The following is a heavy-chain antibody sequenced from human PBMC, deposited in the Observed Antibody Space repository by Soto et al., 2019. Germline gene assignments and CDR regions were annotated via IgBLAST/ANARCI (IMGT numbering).Heavy chain of an antibody. CDR3: ARDFKRNYDSSGYYYGY. V-gene: IGHV1-3*01. CDR1: GYTFTSYA. Sequence: ASVKVSCKASGYTFTSYAIHWVRQAPGQRLEWMGWINAGNGNTKYSQKFQGRVTITRDTSASTAYMELSSLRSEDTAVYYCARDFKRNYDSSGYYYGYWGQGTLVTVSS. D-gene: IGHD3-22*01. J-gene: IGHJ4*02. CDR2: INAGNGNT.